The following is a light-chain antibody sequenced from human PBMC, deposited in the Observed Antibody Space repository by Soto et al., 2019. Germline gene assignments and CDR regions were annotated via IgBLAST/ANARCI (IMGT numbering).Light chain of an antibody. CDR3: QQYNNWPPYT. CDR2: GAS. J-gene: IGKJ2*01. Sequence: EIVMTQSPATLSVSPGERVTLSCRASQSLSSNLAWGQQKPAQAPRLLLYGASNRATGIPARFSGSRSGTEFTLTISSLQSEDFAVYYCQQYNNWPPYTFGQGTKLEIK. CDR1: QSLSSN. V-gene: IGKV3-15*01.